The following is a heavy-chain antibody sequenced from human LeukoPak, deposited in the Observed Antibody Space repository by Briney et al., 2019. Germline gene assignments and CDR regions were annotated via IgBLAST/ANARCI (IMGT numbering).Heavy chain of an antibody. Sequence: SVKVSCKASGGTFSGYAISWVRQAPGQGLEWMGGIIPIFGTANYAQKFQGRVTITADESTSTAYMELSSLRSEDTAVYYCARKGRYGDYVNWFDPWGQGTLVTVSS. J-gene: IGHJ5*02. V-gene: IGHV1-69*13. CDR1: GGTFSGYA. D-gene: IGHD4-17*01. CDR2: IIPIFGTA. CDR3: ARKGRYGDYVNWFDP.